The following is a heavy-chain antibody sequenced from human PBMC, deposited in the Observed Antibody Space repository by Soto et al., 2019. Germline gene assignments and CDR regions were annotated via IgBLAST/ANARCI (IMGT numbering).Heavy chain of an antibody. CDR3: TREGIAVAGPYYYYYYGMDV. CDR1: GFTFVDYA. J-gene: IGHJ6*02. CDR2: IRSKAYGGTT. V-gene: IGHV3-49*04. Sequence: PGGSVRLSCTSSGFTFVDYAMSWVRQAPGKGLEWVGFIRSKAYGGTTEYAASVKGRFTISRDDSKSIAYLQMNSLKTEDTAVYYCTREGIAVAGPYYYYYYGMDVWGQGTTVTVSS. D-gene: IGHD6-19*01.